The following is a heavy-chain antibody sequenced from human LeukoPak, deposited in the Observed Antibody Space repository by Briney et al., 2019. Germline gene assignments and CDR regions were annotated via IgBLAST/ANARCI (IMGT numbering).Heavy chain of an antibody. Sequence: ASVKVSCKASGYTFTSYDINWVRQATGQGLEWMGWMNPNSGNTGYAQKFQGRVTMTRNTSISTAYMELSSLRSEDTAVYYCARGASSSWLYNWFDPWGQGTLVTVSS. V-gene: IGHV1-8*01. J-gene: IGHJ5*02. CDR1: GYTFTSYD. D-gene: IGHD6-13*01. CDR3: ARGASSSWLYNWFDP. CDR2: MNPNSGNT.